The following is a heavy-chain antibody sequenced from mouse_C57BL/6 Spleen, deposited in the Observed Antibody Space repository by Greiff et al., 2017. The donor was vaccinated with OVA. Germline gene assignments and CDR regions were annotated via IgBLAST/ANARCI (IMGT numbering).Heavy chain of an antibody. J-gene: IGHJ4*01. D-gene: IGHD2-5*01. CDR1: GFTFSSYT. Sequence: EVQLVESGGGLVKPGGSLKLSCAASGFTFSSYTMSWVRQTPEKRLEWVATISGGGGNTYYPDSVKGRFTISRDNAKNTLYLQMSSLRSEDTALYYCARHPFYYSNSAMDYWGQGTSVTVSS. CDR2: ISGGGGNT. V-gene: IGHV5-9*01. CDR3: ARHPFYYSNSAMDY.